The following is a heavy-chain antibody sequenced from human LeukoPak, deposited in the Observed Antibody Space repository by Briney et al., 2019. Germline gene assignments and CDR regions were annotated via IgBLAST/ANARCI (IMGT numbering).Heavy chain of an antibody. V-gene: IGHV4-59*01. D-gene: IGHD3-10*01. CDR2: IYYSGST. CDR1: GGSISSYY. J-gene: IGHJ4*02. CDR3: ARGGVLGVTLFDY. Sequence: PSETLTLTCTASGGSISSYYWSWVRQPPGKGLEWIGYIYYSGSTNYNPSLKSRVTISVDTSKNQFSLKLSSVTAADTAVYYCARGGVLGVTLFDYWGQGTLVTVSS.